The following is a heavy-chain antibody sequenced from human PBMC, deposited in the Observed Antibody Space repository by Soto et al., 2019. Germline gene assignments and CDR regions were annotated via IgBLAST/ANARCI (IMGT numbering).Heavy chain of an antibody. J-gene: IGHJ4*02. CDR3: ARTVAGYFDY. CDR2: ISTYNGNT. D-gene: IGHD6-19*01. CDR1: GCTFSSSG. V-gene: IGHV1-18*01. Sequence: DXVKVSCAASGCTFSSSGMSWVRQSPGQGPEWMGWISTYNGNTNYAQNLQGRVTMTTDTSTSTAYMELRGLRSDHTAVYYCARTVAGYFDYCGQRTLVTVSS.